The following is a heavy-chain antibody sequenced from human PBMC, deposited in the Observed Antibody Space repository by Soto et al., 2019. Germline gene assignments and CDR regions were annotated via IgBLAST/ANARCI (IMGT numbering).Heavy chain of an antibody. V-gene: IGHV1-46*01. CDR2: INPSGGST. CDR1: GYTFTSYY. CDR3: ARGVAAAGQLGDFDY. D-gene: IGHD6-13*01. J-gene: IGHJ4*02. Sequence: GASVKVSCKASGYTFTSYYMHWVRQAPGQGLEWMGIINPSGGSTSYAQKFQGRVTMTRDTSTSTVYMELSSLRSEDTAVYYCARGVAAAGQLGDFDYWGQGTLVTAPQ.